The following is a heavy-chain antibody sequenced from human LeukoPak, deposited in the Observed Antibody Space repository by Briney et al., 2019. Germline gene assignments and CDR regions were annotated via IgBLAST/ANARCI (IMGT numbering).Heavy chain of an antibody. CDR3: AKVWTAYSDDYFDY. V-gene: IGHV3-23*01. CDR2: ISGGGGST. CDR1: GFTFSSYG. J-gene: IGHJ4*02. D-gene: IGHD3/OR15-3a*01. Sequence: GGSLRLSCAASGFTFSSYGVSWVRQAPGKGLECVSPISGGGGSTNHADSVKGRFTISRDNSKNTLYLQMNSLRAEDTAVYYCAKVWTAYSDDYFDYWGQGTLVTVSS.